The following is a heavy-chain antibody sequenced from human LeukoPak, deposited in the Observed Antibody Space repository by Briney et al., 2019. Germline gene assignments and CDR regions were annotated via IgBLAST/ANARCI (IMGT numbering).Heavy chain of an antibody. V-gene: IGHV3-30*03. J-gene: IGHJ4*02. CDR1: GFTFSSYG. CDR3: ASGPYSSSYFAS. D-gene: IGHD6-13*01. CDR2: ISYDGSNK. Sequence: GGSLRLSCAASGFTFSSYGMHWVRQAPGKGLEWVAVISYDGSNKYYADSVKGRFTISRDNSKNTLYLQMNSLRAEDTAVYYCASGPYSSSYFASWGQGTMVTVSS.